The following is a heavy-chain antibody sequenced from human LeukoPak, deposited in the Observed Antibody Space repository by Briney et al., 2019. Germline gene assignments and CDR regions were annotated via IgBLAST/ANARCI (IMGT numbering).Heavy chain of an antibody. CDR1: DGSISSSSYY. CDR3: ASERGYSGYTFGY. D-gene: IGHD5-12*01. CDR2: IYYSGST. J-gene: IGHJ4*02. V-gene: IGHV4-39*07. Sequence: SETLSLTCSVSDGSISSSSYYWGWIRQPPGKGLEWIGSIYYSGSTYYNPSLKSRVTISVDTSKNQFSLKLSSVTAADTARYYCASERGYSGYTFGYWGQGNMVTVSS.